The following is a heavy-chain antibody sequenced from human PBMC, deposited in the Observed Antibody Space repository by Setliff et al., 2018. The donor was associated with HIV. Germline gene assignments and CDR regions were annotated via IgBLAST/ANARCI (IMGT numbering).Heavy chain of an antibody. V-gene: IGHV4-34*01. CDR3: ARQMTIPGVAVTPVDY. CDR1: GGSFSGYF. CDR2: FRHSGNT. Sequence: SETLSLTCAVYGGSFSGYFWSWIRQSPGKGLEWIGEFRHSGNTNINPSLKSRVTISGDTTKNQISLKLTSVTAADTAVYYCARQMTIPGVAVTPVDYWGQGALVTVSS. J-gene: IGHJ4*02. D-gene: IGHD3-3*01.